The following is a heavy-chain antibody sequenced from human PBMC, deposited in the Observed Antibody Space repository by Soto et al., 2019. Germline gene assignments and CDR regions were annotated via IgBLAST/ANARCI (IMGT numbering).Heavy chain of an antibody. CDR1: GFTFSSYW. D-gene: IGHD3-10*01. Sequence: EEQLVESGGGLVQPGGSLRLSCAASGFTFSSYWMHWVRQAPGKGLVWVSRITPDGSSTNYADSVKGRFTMSRDNAKKTLYLQMNSLGAEDTAVYYCPRDTFGPNDSWGQGTLVTVSS. CDR3: PRDTFGPNDS. CDR2: ITPDGSST. J-gene: IGHJ4*02. V-gene: IGHV3-74*01.